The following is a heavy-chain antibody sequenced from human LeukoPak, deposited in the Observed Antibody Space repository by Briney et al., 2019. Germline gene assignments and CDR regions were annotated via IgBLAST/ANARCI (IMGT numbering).Heavy chain of an antibody. J-gene: IGHJ4*02. Sequence: GGSLSLSCVASGFTLSDYNMHWVRQAPGKGLEWISYISGSSSTIYYADSVRGRFTISRDNARNSLYLQMNSLRAEDTAVYYCARGAYCGGDCPLPNSLYWGRGTLVTVSS. CDR1: GFTLSDYN. V-gene: IGHV3-48*01. CDR3: ARGAYCGGDCPLPNSLY. D-gene: IGHD2-21*01. CDR2: ISGSSSTI.